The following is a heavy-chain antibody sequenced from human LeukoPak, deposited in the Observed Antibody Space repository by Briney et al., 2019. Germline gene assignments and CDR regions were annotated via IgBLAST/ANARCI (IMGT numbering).Heavy chain of an antibody. D-gene: IGHD3-22*01. V-gene: IGHV4-4*07. J-gene: IGHJ4*02. CDR3: SRGGDSSGYYRY. CDR1: GGSISSYY. Sequence: SETLSLTCTVSGGSISSYYWSWIRQPAGKGLEWIGRIYTSGSTNYNPSLKSRVTMSVDTSKNQFSLKLSSVTAADTAVYYCSRGGDSSGYYRYWGQGTLVTVSS. CDR2: IYTSGST.